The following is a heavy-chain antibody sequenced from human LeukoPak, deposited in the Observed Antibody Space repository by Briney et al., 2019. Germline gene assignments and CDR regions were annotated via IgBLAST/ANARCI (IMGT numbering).Heavy chain of an antibody. Sequence: ASVKVSCKASGYTFTSYYMHWVRQAPGQGLEWMGIINPSGGRTTYAQKFQARLTMTRDTSTSTVYMELSSLRSEDTAVYYCARDSRANYYDISGYYYFDYWGQGTLVTVSS. CDR2: INPSGGRT. D-gene: IGHD3-22*01. CDR3: ARDSRANYYDISGYYYFDY. J-gene: IGHJ4*02. V-gene: IGHV1-46*01. CDR1: GYTFTSYY.